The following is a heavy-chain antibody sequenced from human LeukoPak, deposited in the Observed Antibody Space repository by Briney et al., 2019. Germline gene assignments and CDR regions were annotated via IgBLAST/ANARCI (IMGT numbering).Heavy chain of an antibody. Sequence: QPGGSLRLSCAASGFTFSSYGMHWVRQAPGKGLEWVAVISHDGSNKYYADSVKGRFTISRDNSKNTLYLQMNSLRAEDTAVYYCAKAHYDSSGRTIDYWGQGTLVTVSS. CDR1: GFTFSSYG. V-gene: IGHV3-30*18. D-gene: IGHD3-22*01. CDR2: ISHDGSNK. J-gene: IGHJ4*02. CDR3: AKAHYDSSGRTIDY.